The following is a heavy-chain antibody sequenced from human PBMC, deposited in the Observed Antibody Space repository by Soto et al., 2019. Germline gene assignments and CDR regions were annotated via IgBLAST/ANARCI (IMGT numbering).Heavy chain of an antibody. CDR3: AKDGGHYLWVSFFMAV. CDR2: ITYDGSNA. CDR1: GVTFRESG. V-gene: IGHV3-30*18. D-gene: IGHD4-17*01. J-gene: IGHJ6*03. Sequence: QVQLVESGGGVVQPGRSLRLSCAASGVTFRESGMFWVRQVPGKGLEWVAVITYDGSNAYYQDSVTGRFTISRDNSKGTVNLQMNRLRAEDTAVYYCAKDGGHYLWVSFFMAVWGKGTTVTVAS.